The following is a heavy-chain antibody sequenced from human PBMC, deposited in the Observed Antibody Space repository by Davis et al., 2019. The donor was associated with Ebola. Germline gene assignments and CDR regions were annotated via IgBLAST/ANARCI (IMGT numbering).Heavy chain of an antibody. J-gene: IGHJ6*02. V-gene: IGHV4-61*01. CDR1: GGSVTSGSYY. CDR3: ARDYDSSGYYNYYYFGMDI. D-gene: IGHD3-22*01. Sequence: PSETLSLTCTVSGGSVTSGSYYWSWIRQPPGKGLEWIGYIYYSGSTSYNPSLKSRVTISVDTSKNQFSLKLSSVTAADTAVYYCARDYDSSGYYNYYYFGMDIWGQGTTVTVSS. CDR2: IYYSGST.